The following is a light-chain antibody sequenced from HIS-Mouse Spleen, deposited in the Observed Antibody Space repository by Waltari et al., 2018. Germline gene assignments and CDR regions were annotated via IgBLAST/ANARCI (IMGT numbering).Light chain of an antibody. CDR3: CSYAGSYTYV. CDR1: SSDVGGYNY. V-gene: IGLV2-11*01. J-gene: IGLJ1*01. Sequence: QSTLTQPPSITGSPGPSVTVSCTGTSSDVGGYNYVSWYQQHPGKAPKLMIYDVSKRPSGVPDRFSGSKSGNTASLTISGLQAEDEADYYCCSYAGSYTYVFGTGTKVTVL. CDR2: DVS.